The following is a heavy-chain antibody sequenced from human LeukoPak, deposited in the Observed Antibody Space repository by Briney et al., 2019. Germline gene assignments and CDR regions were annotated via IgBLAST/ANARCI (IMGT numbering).Heavy chain of an antibody. CDR3: AKKPATIKFPFDI. Sequence: GGSLRLSCVGSGFSFSTYDMGWVRQTPGKGLEWVSAISTTGGYTEDADSVKGRFTISRDNSQNTLFLQMHSLRAEDTAVYYCAKKPATIKFPFDIWGQGTLVAVSP. D-gene: IGHD5-24*01. CDR2: ISTTGGYT. CDR1: GFSFSTYD. V-gene: IGHV3-23*01. J-gene: IGHJ4*02.